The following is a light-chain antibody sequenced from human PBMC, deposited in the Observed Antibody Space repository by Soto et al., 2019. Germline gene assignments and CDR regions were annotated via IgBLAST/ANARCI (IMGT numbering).Light chain of an antibody. Sequence: QLVLSQPPSASASLGASVTLTCTLSSGYSNYKVDWYQQRPGKGPRFVMRVGTGGIVGSKGDGIPDRFSVLGSGLNRSLTIKNIQEEDESDYHCGADHGSGGNFVYVFGGGTKLTVL. CDR1: SGYSNYK. V-gene: IGLV9-49*01. CDR3: GADHGSGGNFVYV. CDR2: VGTGGIVG. J-gene: IGLJ3*02.